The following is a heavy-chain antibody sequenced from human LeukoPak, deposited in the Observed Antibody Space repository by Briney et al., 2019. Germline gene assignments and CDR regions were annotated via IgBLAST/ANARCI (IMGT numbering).Heavy chain of an antibody. Sequence: PGGSLRLSCAASGFTVSSNYMSWVRQAPRKGLEWVSVIYSGGSTYYADSVKGRFTISRDNSKNTLYLQMNSLRAEDTAVYYCASSPGFGESYYFDYWGQGTLVTVSS. J-gene: IGHJ4*02. D-gene: IGHD3-10*01. CDR1: GFTVSSNY. CDR2: IYSGGST. CDR3: ASSPGFGESYYFDY. V-gene: IGHV3-53*01.